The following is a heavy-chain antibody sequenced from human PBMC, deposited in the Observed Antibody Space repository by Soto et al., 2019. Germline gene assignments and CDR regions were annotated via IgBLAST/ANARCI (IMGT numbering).Heavy chain of an antibody. CDR1: GGSISSSSYY. CDR3: ARHNIVRETPAAGAFDY. CDR2: IYYSGST. D-gene: IGHD6-13*01. Sequence: QLQLQESGPGLVKPSETLSLTCTVSGGSISSSSYYWGWIRQPPGKGLEWIGSIYYSGSTYYNPSLKSRVTISVDTSKNQFSLKLSSVTAADTAVYYCARHNIVRETPAAGAFDYWGQGTLVTVSS. J-gene: IGHJ4*02. V-gene: IGHV4-39*01.